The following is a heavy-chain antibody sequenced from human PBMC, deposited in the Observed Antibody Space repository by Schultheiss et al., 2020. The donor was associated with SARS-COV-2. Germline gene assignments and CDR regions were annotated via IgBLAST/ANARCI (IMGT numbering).Heavy chain of an antibody. CDR1: GGSISSYY. D-gene: IGHD4-17*01. CDR2: IYYSGST. Sequence: SETLSLTCTVSGGSISSYYWSWIRQPPGKGLEWIGYIYYSGSTNYNPSLKSRVALSVDTSKNQFSLKLDSVTAADTAAYYCARGPDYGDFYYYYAMDVWGQGATVTVSS. V-gene: IGHV4-59*12. J-gene: IGHJ6*02. CDR3: ARGPDYGDFYYYYAMDV.